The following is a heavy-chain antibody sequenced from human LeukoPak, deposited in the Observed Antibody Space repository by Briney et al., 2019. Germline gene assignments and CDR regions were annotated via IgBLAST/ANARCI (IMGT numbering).Heavy chain of an antibody. V-gene: IGHV4-34*01. CDR2: INHSGST. D-gene: IGHD3-10*01. CDR3: ARRVGRWFGERAYYYNYMDV. J-gene: IGHJ6*03. CDR1: GGSFSAYY. Sequence: SETLSLTCAVHGGSFSAYYWSWIRQTPGKGLEWIGEINHSGSTKYNPSLKSRVTMSVDTSKNQFSLKLSSVTAADTAVYYCARRVGRWFGERAYYYNYMDVWAKGPRSPSP.